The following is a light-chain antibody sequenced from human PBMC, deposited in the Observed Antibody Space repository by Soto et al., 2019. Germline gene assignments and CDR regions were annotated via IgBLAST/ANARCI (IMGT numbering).Light chain of an antibody. CDR2: EVS. CDR1: SSDVGGYNY. Sequence: QSVLTQHPSASGSPGQSVTISCTGTSSDVGGYNYVSWYQQHPGKAPKLMIYEVSKRPSGVPDRFSGYKSGNTASLTVSGLQAEDEADYYCSSYAGSNNLGVFGTGTKVTVL. CDR3: SSYAGSNNLGV. J-gene: IGLJ1*01. V-gene: IGLV2-8*01.